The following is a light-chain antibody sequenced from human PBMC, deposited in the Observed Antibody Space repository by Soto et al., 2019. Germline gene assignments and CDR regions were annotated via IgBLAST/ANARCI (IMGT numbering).Light chain of an antibody. Sequence: EVVMTQSPATLSVSPGERATLSCRASQIVNANLAWYQQKPGQAPRLLIHGASTRATGIPARFSGSGFGTEFFLTISSLQSEDLAVYYCQQYNTSLWTFGQGTKVEGK. J-gene: IGKJ1*01. CDR2: GAS. V-gene: IGKV3-15*01. CDR3: QQYNTSLWT. CDR1: QIVNAN.